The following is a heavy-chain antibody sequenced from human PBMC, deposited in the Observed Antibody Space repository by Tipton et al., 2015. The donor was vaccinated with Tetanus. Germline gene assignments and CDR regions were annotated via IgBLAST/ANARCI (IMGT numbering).Heavy chain of an antibody. D-gene: IGHD6-13*01. Sequence: GSLRLSCVASGFIVSSHYMSWVRQAPGKGLEWVSTISGSGDYTYYADSVKGQFTIPRDNSKNTLSLQMNSLRADDTAVYYCAKGGGHSGSWSDYLDSWGQGTLVTVSS. CDR2: ISGSGDYT. J-gene: IGHJ4*02. CDR1: GFIVSSHY. V-gene: IGHV3-23*01. CDR3: AKGGGHSGSWSDYLDS.